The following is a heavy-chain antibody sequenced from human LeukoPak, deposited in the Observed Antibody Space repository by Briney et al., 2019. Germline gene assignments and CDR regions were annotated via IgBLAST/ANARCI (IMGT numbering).Heavy chain of an antibody. D-gene: IGHD2-2*01. CDR2: INPNSGGT. CDR1: GYTFTSYY. J-gene: IGHJ5*02. V-gene: IGHV1-2*02. CDR3: ARVPAATNWFDP. Sequence: GASVKVSCKASGYTFTSYYMHWVRQAPGQGLEWMGWINPNSGGTNYAQKFQGRVTMTRDTSISTAYMELSRLRSDDTAVYYCARVPAATNWFDPWGQGTLVTVSS.